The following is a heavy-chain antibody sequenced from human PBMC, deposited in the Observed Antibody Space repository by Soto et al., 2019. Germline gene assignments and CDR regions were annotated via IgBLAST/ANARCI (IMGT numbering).Heavy chain of an antibody. J-gene: IGHJ4*02. CDR2: IYYSGST. Sequence: SETLSLTCTVSGGSISSYYWSWIRQPPGKGLEWIGYIYYSGSTNYNPSLKSRVTISVDTSKNQFSLKLSSVTAADTAVYYSARDGNYGDYFDYWGQGTLVTVSS. CDR3: ARDGNYGDYFDY. CDR1: GGSISSYY. D-gene: IGHD4-17*01. V-gene: IGHV4-59*01.